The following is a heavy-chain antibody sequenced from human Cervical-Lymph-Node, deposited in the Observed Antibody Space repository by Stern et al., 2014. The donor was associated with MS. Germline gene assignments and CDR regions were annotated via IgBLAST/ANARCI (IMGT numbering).Heavy chain of an antibody. CDR1: GFAFSTYG. CDR3: ARGSDWYPLDY. CDR2: ISFDGAKT. V-gene: IGHV3-30*03. J-gene: IGHJ4*02. Sequence: QVQLVESGGGVVQPGRSLRLSCSPSGFAFSTYGMHWVRQAPGKGLEWVALISFDGAKTYYADSVKGRFNISRDNPKNPLYLQMKSLRGEDTAVYYCARGSDWYPLDYWGQGTLVTVSS. D-gene: IGHD6-19*01.